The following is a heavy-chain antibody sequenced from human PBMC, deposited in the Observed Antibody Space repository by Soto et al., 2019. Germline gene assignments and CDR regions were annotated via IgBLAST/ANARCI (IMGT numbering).Heavy chain of an antibody. CDR1: GFIFSEST. CDR2: VSTSGRST. Sequence: EGSLSLSCSASGFIFSESTIYWVRQVPGKGLEAISAVSTSGRSTYYADSVKDRFTISRDNSKNTLFLQMGSLRPEDTAIYYCVKQAHGLDGVAFDYWGQGTQVTVSS. J-gene: IGHJ4*02. D-gene: IGHD2-15*01. V-gene: IGHV3-64D*06. CDR3: VKQAHGLDGVAFDY.